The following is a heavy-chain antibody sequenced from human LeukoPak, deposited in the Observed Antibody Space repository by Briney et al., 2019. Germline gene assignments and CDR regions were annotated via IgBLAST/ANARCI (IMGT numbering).Heavy chain of an antibody. CDR1: GGSFNSYV. V-gene: IGHV1-69*04. CDR3: TREGVYSPDGSGYHRDAFDI. D-gene: IGHD3-22*01. CDR2: IIPILNVA. Sequence: SVKVSCKASGGSFNSYVITWVRQAPGQGLEWMGRIIPILNVANFARKFQGRVTITADKSTNTAHMELSSLRSEDTAVYYCTREGVYSPDGSGYHRDAFDIWGQGTVVTVSS. J-gene: IGHJ3*02.